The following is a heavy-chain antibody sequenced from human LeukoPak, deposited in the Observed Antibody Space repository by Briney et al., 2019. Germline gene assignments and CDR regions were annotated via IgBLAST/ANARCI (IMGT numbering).Heavy chain of an antibody. CDR3: ARAPWKKVTTVDY. D-gene: IGHD4-17*01. CDR2: RWYDGSSE. Sequence: PGGSLRLSCAASGYTFDDHGMSWVRQAPGKWLEWVALRWYDGSSENYADSVKGRFTISRDNSKNTLYLQMNSLRAEDTAVYYCARAPWKKVTTVDYWGQGTLVTVSS. J-gene: IGHJ4*02. V-gene: IGHV3-33*08. CDR1: GYTFDDHG.